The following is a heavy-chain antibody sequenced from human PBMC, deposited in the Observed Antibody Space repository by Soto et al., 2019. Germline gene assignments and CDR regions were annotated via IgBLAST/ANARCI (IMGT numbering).Heavy chain of an antibody. Sequence: PSETLSLTCTVSGGSISSSSYYWGWIRQPPGKGLEWIGSIYYSGSTYYNPSLKSRVTISVDTSKNQFSLKLSSVTAADTAVYYCARRSGGELDYWGQGTLVTVSS. V-gene: IGHV4-39*01. D-gene: IGHD2-15*01. CDR2: IYYSGST. CDR1: GGSISSSSYY. J-gene: IGHJ4*02. CDR3: ARRSGGELDY.